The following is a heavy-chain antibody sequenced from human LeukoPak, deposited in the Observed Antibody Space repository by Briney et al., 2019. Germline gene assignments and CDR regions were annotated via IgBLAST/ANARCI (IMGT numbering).Heavy chain of an antibody. CDR1: GFTFSNYA. J-gene: IGHJ6*02. V-gene: IGHV3-23*01. Sequence: GGSLRLSCATSGFTFSNYAMTWVRQAPGKGLEWVSAIGGNNADTFYTDSVKGRFTISRDISKSTVYLQMNSLRAEDTAVYYCARDSYSSSAWEPNYYYYYGMDVWGQGTTVTVSS. CDR3: ARDSYSSSAWEPNYYYYYGMDV. D-gene: IGHD6-6*01. CDR2: IGGNNADT.